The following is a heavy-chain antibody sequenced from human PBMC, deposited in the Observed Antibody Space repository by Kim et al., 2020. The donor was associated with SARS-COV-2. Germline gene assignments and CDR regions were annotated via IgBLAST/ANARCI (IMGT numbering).Heavy chain of an antibody. J-gene: IGHJ2*01. V-gene: IGHV4-59*08. Sequence: SETLSLTCNVSGGSISSYYWSWIRQPPGKGLEWIGHIYYSGSTNYNPSLRSRVTISVETSKNRFSLKLSSVTAADTAVYYCARSWRVRGVRICNGWYFDLWGRGTLVTVSS. CDR1: GGSISSYY. D-gene: IGHD3-10*01. CDR2: IYYSGST. CDR3: ARSWRVRGVRICNGWYFDL.